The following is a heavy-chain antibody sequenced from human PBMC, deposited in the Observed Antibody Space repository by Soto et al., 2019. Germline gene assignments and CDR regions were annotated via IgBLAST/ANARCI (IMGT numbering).Heavy chain of an antibody. CDR2: ISFDGTTE. CDR3: ARPIPRWSYHYGMDV. Sequence: QLVESGGRGVQPGRSLRLSCEASEFTFSSYAMHWVRQAPGRGLEWVALISFDGTTEYYADSVKGRFIISRDNSRSMVYLQMDSLRPDDTAIYYCARPIPRWSYHYGMDVWGQGTTVTVPS. D-gene: IGHD2-15*01. CDR1: EFTFSSYA. J-gene: IGHJ6*02. V-gene: IGHV3-30*03.